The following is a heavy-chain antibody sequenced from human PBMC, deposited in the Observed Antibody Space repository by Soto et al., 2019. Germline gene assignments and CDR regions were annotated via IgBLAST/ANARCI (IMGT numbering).Heavy chain of an antibody. CDR3: AKGGHIDF. V-gene: IGHV3-7*03. CDR1: GFSFSTYW. CDR2: IKADGSET. J-gene: IGHJ4*02. Sequence: EVQVVESGGGLVQPGGSLRLSCVASGFSFSTYWMSWVRQVPGTGLGWVANIKADGSETHYVDSVRGRFTISRDNAKTSLYLQVNSLRAEDTAVYYCAKGGHIDFCGQGTLVTVSS. D-gene: IGHD3-16*01.